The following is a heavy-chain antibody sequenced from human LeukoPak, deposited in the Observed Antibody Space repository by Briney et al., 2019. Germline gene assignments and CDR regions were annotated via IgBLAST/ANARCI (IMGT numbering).Heavy chain of an antibody. Sequence: QPGGSLRLSCAASGFTFSSYSMNWVRQAPGKGLEWASTISGGGRSTDYADSVKGLFTISRDNSKNTLYLQMNSLRAEDTAVYYCARERYFDYWGQGTLVTVSS. CDR2: ISGGGRST. CDR1: GFTFSSYS. V-gene: IGHV3-23*01. CDR3: ARERYFDY. J-gene: IGHJ4*02.